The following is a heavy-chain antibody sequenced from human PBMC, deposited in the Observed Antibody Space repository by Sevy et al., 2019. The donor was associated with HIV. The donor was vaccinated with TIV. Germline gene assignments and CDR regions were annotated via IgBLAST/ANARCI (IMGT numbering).Heavy chain of an antibody. CDR3: AKGEVGQYYXGSGSLFDY. Sequence: GGSLRLSCAVSGFTFSTYAMNWVRQAPGKGLEWVSAISGGGGYTYYADSVKGRFTISRDNSKNTLYLQMNSLRDGETAIYYCAKGEVGQYYXGSGSLFDYWGQGTLVTVSS. J-gene: IGHJ4*02. CDR1: GFTFSTYA. V-gene: IGHV3-23*01. D-gene: IGHD3-10*01. CDR2: ISGGGGYT.